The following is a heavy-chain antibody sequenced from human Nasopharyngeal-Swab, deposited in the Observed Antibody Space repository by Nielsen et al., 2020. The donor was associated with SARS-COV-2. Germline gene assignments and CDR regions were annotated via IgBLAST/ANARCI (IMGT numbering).Heavy chain of an antibody. CDR1: GYTFTSYA. Sequence: ASVKVSCKASGYTFTSYAMHWVRQAPGQRLEWMGWINAGNGNTKYSQKFQGRVTITRDTSASTAYMELSSLRSEDTAVHYCARVHYDSSGYYNNWFDPWGQGTLVTVSS. CDR3: ARVHYDSSGYYNNWFDP. CDR2: INAGNGNT. D-gene: IGHD3-22*01. J-gene: IGHJ5*02. V-gene: IGHV1-3*01.